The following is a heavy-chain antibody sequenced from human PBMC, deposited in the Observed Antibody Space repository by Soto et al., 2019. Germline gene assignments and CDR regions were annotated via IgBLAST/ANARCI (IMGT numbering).Heavy chain of an antibody. CDR3: ACVAPTIFGAQFHQNLVDV. CDR1: GFKFPVYH. V-gene: IGHV3-11*06. J-gene: IGHJ6*02. D-gene: IGHD3-3*01. CDR2: INSRGTYT. Sequence: QVQLVQSGGGLVEPGGSLRLSCAASGFKFPVYHMTWIRQAQGKGLEWISYINSRGTYTTYADSVRGRFTVSRDNAKNSLYLQMDSLTGEDTAVYYCACVAPTIFGAQFHQNLVDVWGQGNMLTVAS.